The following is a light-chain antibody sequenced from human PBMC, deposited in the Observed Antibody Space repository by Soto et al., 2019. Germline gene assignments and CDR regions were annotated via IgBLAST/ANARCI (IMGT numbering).Light chain of an antibody. CDR3: AAWDDSMNGRV. V-gene: IGLV1-44*01. Sequence: QSVLTQPPSASGTPGQRVTISCSGSSSNIGSNTVNWYQQLPGTAPKLLIYSNNQRPSGGPDRFSGSKSGTSASLAISGLQSDDEADYYCAAWDDSMNGRVFGGGTKLTVL. CDR1: SSNIGSNT. CDR2: SNN. J-gene: IGLJ3*02.